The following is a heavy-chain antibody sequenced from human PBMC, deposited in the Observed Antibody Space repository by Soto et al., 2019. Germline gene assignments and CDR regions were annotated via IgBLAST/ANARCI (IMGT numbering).Heavy chain of an antibody. CDR3: ARVALWFGESLNWFDP. V-gene: IGHV4-31*03. CDR2: IYYSGST. Sequence: PSETLSLTCTVSGGSISSGGYYWSWIRQHPGKGLEWIGYIYYSGSTYYNPSLKSRVTISVDTPKNQFSLKLSSVTAADTAVYYCARVALWFGESLNWFDPWGQGTLVTVSS. J-gene: IGHJ5*02. CDR1: GGSISSGGYY. D-gene: IGHD3-10*01.